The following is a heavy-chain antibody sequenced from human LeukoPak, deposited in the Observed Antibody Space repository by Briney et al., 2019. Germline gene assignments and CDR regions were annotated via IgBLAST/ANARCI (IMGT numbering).Heavy chain of an antibody. CDR1: GGSISSSYYY. Sequence: PSETLSLTCTVSGGSISSSYYYWGWIRQPPGKGLEWIGSIYYSGSTYYNPSLKSRVTISVDTSKNQFSLKLSSVTAADTAVYYCASFHYYYGMDVWGQGTTVTVSS. CDR3: ASFHYYYGMDV. V-gene: IGHV4-39*07. CDR2: IYYSGST. J-gene: IGHJ6*02.